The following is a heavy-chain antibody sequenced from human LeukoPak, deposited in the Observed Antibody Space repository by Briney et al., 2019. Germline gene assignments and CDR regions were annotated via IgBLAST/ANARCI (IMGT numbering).Heavy chain of an antibody. CDR3: ASTRYSSGWYGY. CDR2: INHSGST. D-gene: IGHD6-19*01. CDR1: GGSFSGYY. V-gene: IGHV4-34*01. J-gene: IGHJ4*02. Sequence: SETLSLTCAVYGGSFSGYYWSWIRQPPGKGLEWIGEINHSGSTNYNPSLKSRVTISVDTSKNQFSLKLSSVTAADTAVYYCASTRYSSGWYGYWGQGTLVTVSS.